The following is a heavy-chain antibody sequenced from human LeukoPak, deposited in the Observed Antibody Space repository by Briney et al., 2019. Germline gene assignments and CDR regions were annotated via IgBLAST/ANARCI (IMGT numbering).Heavy chain of an antibody. CDR2: INHSGST. Sequence: SETLSLTCAVYIESFSGYYWTWIRQPPGKGLEWIGEINHSGSTNYNPSLKSRVTISADTSKNQFSLKLSSVTAADTAVYYCARVRGDLSIDYWGQGNLVTVSS. CDR1: IESFSGYY. V-gene: IGHV4-34*01. D-gene: IGHD2-21*02. CDR3: ARVRGDLSIDY. J-gene: IGHJ4*02.